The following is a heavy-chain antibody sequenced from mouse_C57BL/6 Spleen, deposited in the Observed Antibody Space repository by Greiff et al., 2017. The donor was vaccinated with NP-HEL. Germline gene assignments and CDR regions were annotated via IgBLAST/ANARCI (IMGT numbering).Heavy chain of an antibody. Sequence: EVQLVESGGGLVKPGGSLKLSCAASGFTFSSYAMSWVRQTPEKRLEWVATISDGGSSTYSPDNVKGRFTISRDNAKNNLYLQMSHLKSEDTAMYYCARGGGIYYDYDRGFAYWGQGTLVTVSA. V-gene: IGHV5-4*01. CDR3: ARGGGIYYDYDRGFAY. CDR1: GFTFSSYA. D-gene: IGHD2-4*01. J-gene: IGHJ3*01. CDR2: ISDGGSST.